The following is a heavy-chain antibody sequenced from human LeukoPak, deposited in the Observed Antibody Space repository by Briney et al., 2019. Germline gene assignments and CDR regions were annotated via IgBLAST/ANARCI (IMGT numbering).Heavy chain of an antibody. J-gene: IGHJ4*02. V-gene: IGHV3-23*01. CDR2: IGGDADGT. CDR1: GFTVTNFA. Sequence: PGGSLRLSCAASGFTVTNFAIAWVRQAPGKGLEWVAAIGGDADGTTYPDRVRGRFFLSRDSSKNTLYLQMNVLTVEDMAVYHCVHPTGEGWFYFPYWGQGTPVTVSS. D-gene: IGHD7-27*01. CDR3: VHPTGEGWFYFPY.